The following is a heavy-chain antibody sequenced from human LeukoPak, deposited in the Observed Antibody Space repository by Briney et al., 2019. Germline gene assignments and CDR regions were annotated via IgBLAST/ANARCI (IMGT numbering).Heavy chain of an antibody. CDR1: GGTFSSYA. CDR3: ARPIVVVTDLMGDAFDI. Sequence: EASVKVSCKASGGTFSSYAISWVRQAPGQGLEWMGRIIPILGIANYAQKFQGRVTITADKSTSTAYMELSSLRSEDTAAYYCARPIVVVTDLMGDAFDIWGQGTMVTVSS. D-gene: IGHD2-21*02. V-gene: IGHV1-69*04. J-gene: IGHJ3*02. CDR2: IIPILGIA.